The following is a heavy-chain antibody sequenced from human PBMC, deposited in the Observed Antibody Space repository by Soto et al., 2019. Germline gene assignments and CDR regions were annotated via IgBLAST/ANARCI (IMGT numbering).Heavy chain of an antibody. CDR1: GGSISSYY. CDR3: ARRVRYCSSTSCRGYFDY. CDR2: IYYSGST. J-gene: IGHJ4*02. V-gene: IGHV4-59*01. D-gene: IGHD2-2*01. Sequence: PLETLSLTCTVSGGSISSYYWSWIRQPPGKGLEWIGYIYYSGSTNYNPSLKSRVTISVDTSKNQFSLKLSSVTAADTAVYYCARRVRYCSSTSCRGYFDYWGQGTLVTVSS.